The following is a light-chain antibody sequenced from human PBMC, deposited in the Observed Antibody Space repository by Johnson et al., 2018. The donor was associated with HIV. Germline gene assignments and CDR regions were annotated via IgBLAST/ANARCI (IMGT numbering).Light chain of an antibody. V-gene: IGLV1-51*02. Sequence: QSVLSQPPSVSAAPGQKVTISCSGSSSNIGNNYVSWYQQLPGTAPKLLIYEKNKRPSGIPDRFSASKSGTSATLAITGLQTGDEADYYCGTWDSGLGAVYVFGPGTKVTVL. J-gene: IGLJ1*01. CDR3: GTWDSGLGAVYV. CDR1: SSNIGNNY. CDR2: EKN.